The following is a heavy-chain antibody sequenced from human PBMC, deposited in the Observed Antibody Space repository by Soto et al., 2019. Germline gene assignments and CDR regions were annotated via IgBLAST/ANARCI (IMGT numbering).Heavy chain of an antibody. V-gene: IGHV3-48*04. CDR3: ARGTQTTVTTRLFDC. CDR1: GFTFISYS. Sequence: GGSLRHSCAASGFTFISYSMNWVRQAPGKGLEWVSRINSNSTTINYADSVKGRFTISRDNAKNTLYLQMNSLRAEDTAVYYCARGTQTTVTTRLFDCWGQGTLVTVSS. D-gene: IGHD4-17*01. CDR2: INSNSTTI. J-gene: IGHJ4*02.